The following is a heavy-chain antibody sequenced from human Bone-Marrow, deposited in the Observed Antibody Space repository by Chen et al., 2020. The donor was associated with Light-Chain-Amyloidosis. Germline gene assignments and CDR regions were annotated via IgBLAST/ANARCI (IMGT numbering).Heavy chain of an antibody. J-gene: IGHJ4*02. D-gene: IGHD2-2*02. Sequence: VLLQEAGPRLGRTSQHLSPPRTGSGGSPHSPRYYWGWIRQHPGKGLEWIGYMYYRWSTYYNPSLGSRVTISLDTSQNQFSLRLNSVTAADTAVYYCARATVVTSAIGFFDSWGQGTLVTVSS. CDR3: ARATVVTSAIGFFDS. CDR1: GGSPHSPRYY. V-gene: IGHV4-31*03. CDR2: MYYRWST.